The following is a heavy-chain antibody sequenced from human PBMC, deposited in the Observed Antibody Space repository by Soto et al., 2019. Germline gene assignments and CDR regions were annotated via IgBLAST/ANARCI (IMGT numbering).Heavy chain of an antibody. Sequence: QVQLVQSGAEVKKPGASVKVSCKASGYTISSYGLSCVLQAPGQGLEWMGWIAHNGNTNYARKFQGRFTLTIDTSTCTAYMELRSLRSDNTAVYYCARDRGGDFLYGMDVWGQVTSVTVSS. CDR2: IAHNGNT. CDR3: ARDRGGDFLYGMDV. J-gene: IGHJ6*02. CDR1: GYTISSYG. V-gene: IGHV1-18*01. D-gene: IGHD2-21*02.